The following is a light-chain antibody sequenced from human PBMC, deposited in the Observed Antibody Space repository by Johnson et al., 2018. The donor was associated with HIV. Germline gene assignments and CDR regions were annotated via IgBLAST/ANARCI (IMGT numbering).Light chain of an antibody. CDR1: SSNIGINY. CDR3: ETWDSSLSAGEV. V-gene: IGLV1-51*01. J-gene: IGLJ1*01. CDR2: DND. Sequence: QSVLTQPPSVSAAPGQKVTISCSGSSSNIGINYVSWFQQLPGTAPKLLIYDNDKRPSGIPDRFSGSKSGTSATLGITGLQTGDEADYYCETWDSSLSAGEVFGTGTKVTVL.